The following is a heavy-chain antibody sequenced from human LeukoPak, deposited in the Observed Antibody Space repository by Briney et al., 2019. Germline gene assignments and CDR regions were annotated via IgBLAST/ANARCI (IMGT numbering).Heavy chain of an antibody. V-gene: IGHV2-5*02. CDR2: IYWDDDK. Sequence: SGPTLVNPTQTLTLTCTFSGFSLSTSGVGVGWIRQPPGKALEWLALIYWDDDKRYSPSLKSRLTITKDTSKNQVVLTMTNMDPVDTATYYCARTIQLWFPDAFDIWGQGTMVTVSS. CDR3: ARTIQLWFPDAFDI. D-gene: IGHD5-18*01. CDR1: GFSLSTSGVG. J-gene: IGHJ3*02.